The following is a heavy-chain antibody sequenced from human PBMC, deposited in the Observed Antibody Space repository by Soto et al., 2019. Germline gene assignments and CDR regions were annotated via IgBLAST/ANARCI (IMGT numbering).Heavy chain of an antibody. CDR2: VSGSGADK. V-gene: IGHV3-23*01. CDR3: AKAAPTVTTFWDL. Sequence: GGSLRLSCEGFGYPFARDAMSWVRQVPGKGLQWVASVSGSGADKHYSDSVRGRFTISRDNSKNTLFLQLNSLRAEDTAVYYCAKAAPTVTTFWDLWGQGTLVTVSS. D-gene: IGHD4-17*01. J-gene: IGHJ5*02. CDR1: GYPFARDA.